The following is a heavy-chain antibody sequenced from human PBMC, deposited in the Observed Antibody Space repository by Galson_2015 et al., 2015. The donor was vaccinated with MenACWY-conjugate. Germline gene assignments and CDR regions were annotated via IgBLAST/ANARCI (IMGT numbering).Heavy chain of an antibody. V-gene: IGHV3-48*03. J-gene: IGHJ2*01. CDR3: ARDHGLLSPYWYFD. Sequence: SLRLSCAASGFTFSSSVMNWVRQAPGKGLEWVSYISSTASTIYYADSVKGRFTISRDNAKNSLYLQMNSLRAEDTAVYYCARDHGLLSPYWYFD. CDR1: GFTFSSSV. D-gene: IGHD2-21*02. CDR2: ISSTASTI.